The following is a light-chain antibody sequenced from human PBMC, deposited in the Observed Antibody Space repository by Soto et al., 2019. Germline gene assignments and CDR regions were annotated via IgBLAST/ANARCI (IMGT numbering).Light chain of an antibody. CDR2: ATS. Sequence: ENVLTQSPGTLSLSPGERATLSCRASQSVSRTYLAWYQQKPVHAPRLLIYATSSRATGIPDRFSGSGSGTDFTLTISRLEPEDFAVYYCQQYGRSGTFGQGTKVEIK. V-gene: IGKV3-20*01. CDR1: QSVSRTY. J-gene: IGKJ1*01. CDR3: QQYGRSGT.